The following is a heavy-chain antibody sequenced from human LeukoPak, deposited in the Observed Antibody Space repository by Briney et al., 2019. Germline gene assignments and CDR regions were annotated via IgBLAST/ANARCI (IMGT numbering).Heavy chain of an antibody. D-gene: IGHD6-13*01. CDR3: AREIDQQPYYYYGMDV. V-gene: IGHV4-39*07. Sequence: PSETLSLTCTVSGGSISSSSYYWGWIRQPPGKGLEWIGSIYYSGSTYYNPSLKSRVTISVDTSKNQFSLKLSSVTAADTAVYYCAREIDQQPYYYYGMDVWGQGTTVTVSS. CDR1: GGSISSSSYY. CDR2: IYYSGST. J-gene: IGHJ6*02.